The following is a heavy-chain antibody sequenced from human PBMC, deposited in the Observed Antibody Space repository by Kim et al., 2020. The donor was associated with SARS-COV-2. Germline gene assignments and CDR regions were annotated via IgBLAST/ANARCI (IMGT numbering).Heavy chain of an antibody. J-gene: IGHJ4*02. Sequence: GGSLRLSCAASGFTFSNAWMSWVRQAPGKGLEWVGRIKSKTDGGTTDYAAPVKGRFTISRDDSKNTLYLQMNSLKTEDTAVYYCTTDYVVVIDYFDYWGQGTLVTVSS. CDR1: GFTFSNAW. D-gene: IGHD3-22*01. V-gene: IGHV3-15*01. CDR3: TTDYVVVIDYFDY. CDR2: IKSKTDGGTT.